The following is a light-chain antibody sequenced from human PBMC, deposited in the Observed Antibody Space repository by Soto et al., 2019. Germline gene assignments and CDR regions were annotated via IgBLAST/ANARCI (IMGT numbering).Light chain of an antibody. Sequence: QSVLTQPPSVSGAPGQTVTISCSGSSSNIGGNSVSWYQQLPGTAPKLLIYDDNKRPSGIPDRFSGSKSGTSATLGITGFQTGDEADYYCGSWDSSLSAYVFGTVTKLTVL. CDR3: GSWDSSLSAYV. CDR2: DDN. J-gene: IGLJ1*01. V-gene: IGLV1-51*01. CDR1: SSNIGGNS.